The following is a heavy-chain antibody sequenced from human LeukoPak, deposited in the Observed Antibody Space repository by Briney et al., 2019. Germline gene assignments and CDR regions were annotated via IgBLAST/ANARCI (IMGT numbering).Heavy chain of an antibody. CDR2: ISYDGSNK. Sequence: GGSLRLSCAASGFTFSSYAMHWVRQAPGKGLEWVAVISYDGSNKYYADSVKGRFTISRDNSKDTLYLQMNSLRAEDTAVYYCAKVSTTVTPFDYWGQGTLVTVSS. D-gene: IGHD4-17*01. CDR1: GFTFSSYA. J-gene: IGHJ4*02. CDR3: AKVSTTVTPFDY. V-gene: IGHV3-30*04.